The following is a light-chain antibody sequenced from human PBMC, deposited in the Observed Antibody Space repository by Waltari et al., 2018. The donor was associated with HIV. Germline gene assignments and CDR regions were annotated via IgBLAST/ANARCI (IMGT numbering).Light chain of an antibody. CDR2: EVT. CDR1: SSDVGGYNF. J-gene: IGLJ1*01. V-gene: IGLV2-8*01. Sequence: QSALTQPPSASGSPGQSVTISCTGTSSDVGGYNFFSWYQQHPGKAPKLMIYEVTKRPSGVPDRFSGSKSGNTASLTVSGLQVEDEADYYCSSYAGSDNVYVFGTGTKVTVL. CDR3: SSYAGSDNVYV.